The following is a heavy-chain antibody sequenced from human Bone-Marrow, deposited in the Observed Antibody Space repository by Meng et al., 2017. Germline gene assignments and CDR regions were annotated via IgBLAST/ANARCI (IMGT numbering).Heavy chain of an antibody. Sequence: GESLKISCAASGFTVSSNYMSWVRQAPGKGLEWVSSISSSSSYIYYADSVKGRFTISRDNAKNSLYLQMNSLRAEDTAVYYCARDRELAAAGSTDYWGQGTLVTVSS. CDR3: ARDRELAAAGSTDY. J-gene: IGHJ4*02. V-gene: IGHV3-21*01. CDR1: GFTVSSNY. D-gene: IGHD6-13*01. CDR2: ISSSSSYI.